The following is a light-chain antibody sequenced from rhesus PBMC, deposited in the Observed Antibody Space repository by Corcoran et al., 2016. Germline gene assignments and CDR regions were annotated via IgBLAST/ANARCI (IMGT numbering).Light chain of an antibody. J-gene: IGKJ4*01. CDR3: RQDYTWPLT. V-gene: IGKV3-24*01. Sequence: EIVMTQSPVTLSLSPGERDTLSCRASQSVSSDLDWIQQKPGQAPKLLIYGASRRSTGISERCSGIGSGTDFTLTISSLEPEDVGVYYCRQDYTWPLTFGGGTKVELK. CDR2: GAS. CDR1: QSVSSD.